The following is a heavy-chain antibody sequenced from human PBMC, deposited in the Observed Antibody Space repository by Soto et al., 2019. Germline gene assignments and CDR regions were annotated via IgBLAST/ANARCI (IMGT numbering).Heavy chain of an antibody. Sequence: GASLKTCCQGSGNSIAIHCIALGQQMPRRGVERLEIIYPSESDIRYSPAFQGQGTMSVDRSSSTAYWQWDSLKASDTAMYYCAGHSGCIYSAGICSYYGMDVWGQGTTVTVS. CDR3: AGHSGCIYSAGICSYYGMDV. V-gene: IGHV5-51*07. D-gene: IGHD2-8*01. CDR1: GNSIAIHC. J-gene: IGHJ6*02. CDR2: IYPSESDI.